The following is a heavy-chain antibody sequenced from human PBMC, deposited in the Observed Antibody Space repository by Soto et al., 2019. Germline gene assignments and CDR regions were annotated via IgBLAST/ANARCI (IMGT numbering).Heavy chain of an antibody. CDR2: IYPGDSDT. Sequence: PGESLKISCKGSGYSFTSYWIGWVRQMPGKGLEWMGIIYPGDSDTRYSPSFQGQVTISADKSISTAYLQWSSLKASDTAIYYCARHWATTSRGYYSGMDVWGQGTTVTVSS. CDR1: GYSFTSYW. CDR3: ARHWATTSRGYYSGMDV. V-gene: IGHV5-51*01. J-gene: IGHJ6*02. D-gene: IGHD1-26*01.